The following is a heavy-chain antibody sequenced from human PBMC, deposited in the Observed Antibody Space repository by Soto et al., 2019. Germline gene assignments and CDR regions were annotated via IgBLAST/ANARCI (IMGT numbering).Heavy chain of an antibody. CDR2: ISSNGVGT. Sequence: GGSLRLSCAASGFTLSGYAMDWVRQAPGKGLEYVSGISSNGVGTYYANSVQGRFTISRDNSKNTVYLQMGSLRPEDMAVYYCARRARPDSYYMDGWGKGTTVTVSS. CDR1: GFTLSGYA. V-gene: IGHV3-64*01. J-gene: IGHJ6*03. CDR3: ARRARPDSYYMDG. D-gene: IGHD6-6*01.